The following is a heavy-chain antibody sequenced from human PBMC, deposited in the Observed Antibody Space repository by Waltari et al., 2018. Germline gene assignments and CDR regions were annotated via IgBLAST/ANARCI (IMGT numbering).Heavy chain of an antibody. CDR1: GYTFTGYY. CDR2: INPNSGGT. V-gene: IGHV1-2*06. D-gene: IGHD2-2*01. J-gene: IGHJ5*02. CDR3: ARERRRFGVVPAAIDP. Sequence: QVQLVQSGAEVKKPGASVKVSCKASGYTFTGYYMHWVRQAPGQGLEWMGRINPNSGGTNYAQKFQGRVTMTRDTSISTAYMELSRLRSDDTAVYYCARERRRFGVVPAAIDPWGQGTLVTVSS.